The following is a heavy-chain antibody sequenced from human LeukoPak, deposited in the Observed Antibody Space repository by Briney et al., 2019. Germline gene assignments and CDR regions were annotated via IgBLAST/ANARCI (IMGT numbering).Heavy chain of an antibody. D-gene: IGHD6-13*01. CDR1: GGSFSTYY. CDR2: INDSGST. V-gene: IGHV4-34*01. CDR3: ARVRLYSSTYDY. J-gene: IGHJ4*02. Sequence: PSETLSLTCAVYGGSFSTYYWSWIRQPPGKGLEWIGEINDSGSTNYNPSLKSRVTISIDMSKNQFSLRLTSVTDADTAVYYCARVRLYSSTYDYWGQGTLVTVSS.